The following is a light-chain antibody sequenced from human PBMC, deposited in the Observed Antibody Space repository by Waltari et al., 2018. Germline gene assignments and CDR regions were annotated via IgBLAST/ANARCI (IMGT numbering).Light chain of an antibody. Sequence: QSVLTPPPSASGPPGQRVTIPCSASSPNIGSNTVNCYQHLPGTAPNLLISRDNQRPSGVPDRFSGSKSGTSASLAISGLQSEHEATYYCATWDDSLNGPLFGGGTMLTVL. CDR2: RDN. CDR3: ATWDDSLNGPL. V-gene: IGLV1-44*01. J-gene: IGLJ2*01. CDR1: SPNIGSNT.